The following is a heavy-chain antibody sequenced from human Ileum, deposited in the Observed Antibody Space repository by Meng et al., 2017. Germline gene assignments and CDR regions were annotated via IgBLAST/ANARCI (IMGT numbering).Heavy chain of an antibody. Sequence: QVHLVQSGAEVKKQGASVKVSCKASGYTFTGYHMHWVRQAPGQGLEWMGRINPNSGGTIYAQKFQGRVTMTRDTSISTGYMELSRLRSDDTAVYYCAIITAGGAWGQGTLVTVSS. J-gene: IGHJ5*02. CDR3: AIITAGGA. D-gene: IGHD1-20*01. CDR1: GYTFTGYH. CDR2: INPNSGGT. V-gene: IGHV1-2*06.